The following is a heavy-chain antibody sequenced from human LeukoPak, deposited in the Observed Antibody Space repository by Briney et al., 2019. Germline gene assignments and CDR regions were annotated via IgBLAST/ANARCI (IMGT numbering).Heavy chain of an antibody. V-gene: IGHV4-59*01. J-gene: IGHJ4*02. CDR3: ARGGLGGITAYSNYLFDY. Sequence: SETLSLTCTVSGGSISSYYWSWIRQPPGKGLGWIGYIYYSGSTNYNPSLKGRVTISVDTSKNQFSLKLSSVTAADTAVYYCARGGLGGITAYSNYLFDYWGQGTLVTVSS. D-gene: IGHD4-11*01. CDR1: GGSISSYY. CDR2: IYYSGST.